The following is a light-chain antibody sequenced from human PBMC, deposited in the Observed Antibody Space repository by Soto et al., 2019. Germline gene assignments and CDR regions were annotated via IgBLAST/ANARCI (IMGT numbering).Light chain of an antibody. Sequence: DIQMTQSPSTLSASVGDRVTITCRASQSNSSWLAWYQQKPGKAPKLLIYKASSLESGVPSRFSGSGSGTEFTLTISSLQPDDFATYYCQQYNSPYTFGQGTKLEIK. CDR3: QQYNSPYT. CDR2: KAS. J-gene: IGKJ2*01. CDR1: QSNSSW. V-gene: IGKV1-5*03.